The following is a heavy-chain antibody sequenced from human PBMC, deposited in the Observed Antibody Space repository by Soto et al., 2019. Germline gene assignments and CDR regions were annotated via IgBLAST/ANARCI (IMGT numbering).Heavy chain of an antibody. CDR2: LSGSGTST. D-gene: IGHD1-26*01. Sequence: EVQLLESGGGLVQPGGSLRLSCAASGFSFVNYAMNWVRQAPGKGLEWVSGLSGSGTSTYYADSVKGRFTISRDNSRDTLFLQMNSLRVEDTAVYYCAKEVTSGSYSHYYYGLDVWGQGTTVTVSS. CDR1: GFSFVNYA. CDR3: AKEVTSGSYSHYYYGLDV. V-gene: IGHV3-23*01. J-gene: IGHJ6*02.